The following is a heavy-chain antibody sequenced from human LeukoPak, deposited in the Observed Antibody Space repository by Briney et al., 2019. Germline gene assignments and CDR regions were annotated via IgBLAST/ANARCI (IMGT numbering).Heavy chain of an antibody. J-gene: IGHJ4*02. CDR1: GFTFSSYA. CDR2: ISYDGSNK. CDR3: ARDQVPRGTYYDFWSGYRGYYFDY. Sequence: QPGRSLRLSCAASGFTFSSYAMHWVRQAPGKGLEWVAVISYDGSNKYYADSVKGRFTISRDNSKNTLYLQMNSLRAEDTAVYYCARDQVPRGTYYDFWSGYRGYYFDYWGQGTLVTVSS. D-gene: IGHD3-3*01. V-gene: IGHV3-30-3*01.